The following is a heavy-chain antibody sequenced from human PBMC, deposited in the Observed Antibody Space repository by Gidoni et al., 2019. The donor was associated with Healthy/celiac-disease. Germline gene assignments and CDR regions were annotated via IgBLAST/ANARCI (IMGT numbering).Heavy chain of an antibody. D-gene: IGHD6-19*01. Sequence: GKGLEWVAVLSYDGRNKYYADSVKGRFVISRDNSENTLYLQMNSLRAEDTAVYYCAKDLVRGSGWDFDYWGQGTLVTVSS. CDR3: AKDLVRGSGWDFDY. V-gene: IGHV3-30*18. J-gene: IGHJ4*02. CDR2: LSYDGRNK.